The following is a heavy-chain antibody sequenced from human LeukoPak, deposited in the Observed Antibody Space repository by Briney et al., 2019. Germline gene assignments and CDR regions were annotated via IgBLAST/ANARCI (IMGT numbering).Heavy chain of an antibody. CDR1: GGSISSSNW. J-gene: IGHJ4*02. V-gene: IGHV4-4*02. Sequence: SETLSLTCAVSGGSISSSNWWSWVRQPPGKGLEWIGEIYHSGSTNYNPSLKSRVTISVDKSKNQFSLKLSSVTAADTAVYYCARSYDSSGYYLDGDYWGQGTLVTVSS. CDR3: ARSYDSSGYYLDGDY. CDR2: IYHSGST. D-gene: IGHD3-22*01.